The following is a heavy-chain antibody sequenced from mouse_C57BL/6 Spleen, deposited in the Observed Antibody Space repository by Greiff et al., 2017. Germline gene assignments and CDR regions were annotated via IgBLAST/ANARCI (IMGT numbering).Heavy chain of an antibody. V-gene: IGHV1-82*01. CDR1: GYAFSSTW. CDR3: ARSSGNFAMDY. CDR2: IYPGDGDT. D-gene: IGHD2-1*01. Sequence: QVQLQQSVPELVKPGASVKISCKASGYAFSSTWMNWVKQRPGKGLEWIGRIYPGDGDTKYNGKFKGKATLTADKSSSTAYMHLSSLTSEDAAVYFCARSSGNFAMDYWGQGTSVTVSS. J-gene: IGHJ4*01.